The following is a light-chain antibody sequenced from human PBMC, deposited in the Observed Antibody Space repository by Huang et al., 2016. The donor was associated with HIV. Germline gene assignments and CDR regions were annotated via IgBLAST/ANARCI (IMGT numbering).Light chain of an antibody. Sequence: DIQMTQSPSSLSASVGDRVTITCRASHSISTHLNWYQQKPGKAPKLLIYGASGLQSGVPARFSGSGAGKDFTLAVSSLQAEDFATYYCQQSFNIPLTCGGGTKVETK. CDR3: QQSFNIPLT. CDR1: HSISTH. V-gene: IGKV1-39*01. J-gene: IGKJ4*01. CDR2: GAS.